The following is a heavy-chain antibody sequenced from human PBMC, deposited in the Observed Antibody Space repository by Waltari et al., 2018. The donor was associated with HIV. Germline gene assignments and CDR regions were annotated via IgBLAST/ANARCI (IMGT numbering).Heavy chain of an antibody. Sequence: QVRLQQWGAGQLKASETLPLTCAVYGGSLTYPYWSSIRQCPGRGLEWIAEINHSGRSDFNPSLKSRVTIAVDPAKNQFSLTLRSLTAADTGVYYCARESRRRIRQGGINWFDPWGQGTPVTVLS. CDR2: INHSGRS. D-gene: IGHD3-10*01. J-gene: IGHJ5*02. CDR1: GGSLTYPY. V-gene: IGHV4-34*02. CDR3: ARESRRRIRQGGINWFDP.